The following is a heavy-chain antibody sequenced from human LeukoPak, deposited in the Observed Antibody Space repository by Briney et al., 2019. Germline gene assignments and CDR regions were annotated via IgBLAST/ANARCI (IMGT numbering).Heavy chain of an antibody. Sequence: GGSLRLSCAASGFTFSSYAMNWVRQAPGKGLEWVSGIGYTGDSTFYADSVKGRFTVSRDSSKNTLFLHMNSLRAEDTAVYYCARDLSGRYAFDIWGQGTMVTVSS. CDR3: ARDLSGRYAFDI. CDR1: GFTFSSYA. J-gene: IGHJ3*02. V-gene: IGHV3-23*01. CDR2: IGYTGDST. D-gene: IGHD3-10*01.